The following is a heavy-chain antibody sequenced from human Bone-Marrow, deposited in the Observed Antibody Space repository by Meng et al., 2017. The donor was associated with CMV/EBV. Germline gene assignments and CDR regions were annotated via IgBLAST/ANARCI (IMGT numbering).Heavy chain of an antibody. V-gene: IGHV1-69*05. CDR1: GGTFSSYG. CDR3: ARDEGIAAAGVFDP. J-gene: IGHJ5*02. CDR2: SIPIFGTE. D-gene: IGHD6-13*01. Sequence: KASGGTFSSYGISWARQAPGQGLEGMGGSIPIFGTENDAQKFKGRVTITTDEFTSKAYMEMGSLRSEDTAVYYCARDEGIAAAGVFDPWGQGTLVTVSS.